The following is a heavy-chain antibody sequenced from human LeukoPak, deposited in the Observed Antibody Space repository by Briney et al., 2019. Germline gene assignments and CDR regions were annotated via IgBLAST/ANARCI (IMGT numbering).Heavy chain of an antibody. CDR1: GYTFTSSG. Sequence: ASVKVSCKASGYTFTSSGISWVRQAPGQGLEWMGWISAYNGNTNYAQKLQGRVTMTTDTSTSTAYMELRSLRSDDTAVYYCARIQFTIFGVVTYYYMDVWGKGTTVTVSS. CDR2: ISAYNGNT. D-gene: IGHD3-3*01. V-gene: IGHV1-18*01. CDR3: ARIQFTIFGVVTYYYMDV. J-gene: IGHJ6*03.